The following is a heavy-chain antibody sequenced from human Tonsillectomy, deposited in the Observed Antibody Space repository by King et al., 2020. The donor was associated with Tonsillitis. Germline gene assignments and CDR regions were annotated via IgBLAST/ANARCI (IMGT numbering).Heavy chain of an antibody. CDR3: VNQYYDFWSGDYFDAFHI. CDR1: GGSISSSSYY. D-gene: IGHD3-3*01. CDR2: ISYSGTT. Sequence: QLQESGPGLVKPSETLSLNCTVSGGSISSSSYYWGWIRQPPGKGLEWIGSISYSGTTYYNPSLKSRVTISVDTSKIQFSLKLSSVTAADTAVYYCVNQYYDFWSGDYFDAFHIWGQGTMVIVSS. V-gene: IGHV4-39*01. J-gene: IGHJ3*02.